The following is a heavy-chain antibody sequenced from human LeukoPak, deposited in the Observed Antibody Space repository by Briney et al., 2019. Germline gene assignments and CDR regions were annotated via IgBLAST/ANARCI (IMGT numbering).Heavy chain of an antibody. D-gene: IGHD2-21*01. CDR3: ARGHRWCDY. V-gene: IGHV3-30*04. CDR2: MSYDGTNK. Sequence: GGSLRLSCAASGFTFTAYAIHWVRQAPGKGLEWVAVMSYDGTNKYYADSVKGRFTISRDNSKNTLYLQMNSLRAEDTAVYYCARGHRWCDYWGQGTLVTVSS. J-gene: IGHJ4*02. CDR1: GFTFTAYA.